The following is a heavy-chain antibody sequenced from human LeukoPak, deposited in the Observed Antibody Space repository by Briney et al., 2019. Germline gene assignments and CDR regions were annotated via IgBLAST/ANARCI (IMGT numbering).Heavy chain of an antibody. Sequence: ASVKVSCKASGYTFTGYYMHWVRQAPGQGLEWMGWINPNSGGTNYAQKFQGRVAMTRDTSISTAYMELSRLRSDDTAVYYCASLSYYDLSGYFYWGQGTLVTVSS. CDR2: INPNSGGT. CDR1: GYTFTGYY. CDR3: ASLSYYDLSGYFY. J-gene: IGHJ4*02. D-gene: IGHD3-22*01. V-gene: IGHV1-2*02.